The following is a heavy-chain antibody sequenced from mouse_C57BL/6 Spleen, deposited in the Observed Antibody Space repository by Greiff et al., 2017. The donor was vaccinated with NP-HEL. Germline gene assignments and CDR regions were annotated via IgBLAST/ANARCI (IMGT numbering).Heavy chain of an antibody. J-gene: IGHJ4*01. D-gene: IGHD2-5*01. V-gene: IGHV5-16*01. CDR3: ARGSNYEMDY. CDR2: INYDGSST. CDR1: GFTFSDYY. Sequence: EVKLVESEGGLVQPGSSMKLSCTASGFTFSDYYMAWVRQVPEKGLEWVANINYDGSSTYYLDSLKSRFIISRDNAKNILYLQMSSLKSEDTATYYCARGSNYEMDYWGQGTSVTVSS.